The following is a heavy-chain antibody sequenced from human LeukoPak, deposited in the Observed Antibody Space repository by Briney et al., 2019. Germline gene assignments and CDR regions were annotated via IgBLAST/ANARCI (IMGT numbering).Heavy chain of an antibody. D-gene: IGHD3-22*01. V-gene: IGHV3-64*01. CDR3: ARDSSYDSSGYYSPFDY. Sequence: GGSLRLSCAASGFTFSSYAMHWVRQAPGRGLEYVSAISSNGGSTYYANSVKGRFTISRDNSKNTLYLQMGSLRAEDMAVYYCARDSSYDSSGYYSPFDYWGQGTLVTVSS. J-gene: IGHJ4*02. CDR1: GFTFSSYA. CDR2: ISSNGGST.